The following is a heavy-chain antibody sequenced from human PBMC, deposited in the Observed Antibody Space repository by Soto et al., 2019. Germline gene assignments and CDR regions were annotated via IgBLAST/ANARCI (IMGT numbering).Heavy chain of an antibody. CDR3: VSQRSTIITKAYFDY. V-gene: IGHV4-39*01. J-gene: IGHJ4*02. CDR1: GGSVTNSSYY. CDR2: VYYRGRS. Sequence: SETLSLTCTVSGGSVTNSSYYWGWIRQSPGKGLEWIGSVYYRGRSYSKSSVKSRVTISVDTSKNQFSLNLNSVTASDTAVYFCVSQRSTIITKAYFDYWGPGALVTVSS. D-gene: IGHD1-20*01.